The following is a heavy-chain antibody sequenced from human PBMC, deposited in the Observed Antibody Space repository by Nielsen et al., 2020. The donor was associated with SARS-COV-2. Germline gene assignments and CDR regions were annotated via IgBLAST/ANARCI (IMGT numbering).Heavy chain of an antibody. CDR2: IYHSGST. V-gene: IGHV4-4*02. CDR3: ASRAPLEDWFDP. CDR1: GGSISSSNW. Sequence: SETLSPTCAVSGGSISSSNWWCWVRLPPGKGLEWIGEIYHSGSTNYNTSLKSRVTISVDKSKNQFSLKLSSVTAADTAVYYCASRAPLEDWFDPWGQGTLVTVSS. D-gene: IGHD1-14*01. J-gene: IGHJ5*02.